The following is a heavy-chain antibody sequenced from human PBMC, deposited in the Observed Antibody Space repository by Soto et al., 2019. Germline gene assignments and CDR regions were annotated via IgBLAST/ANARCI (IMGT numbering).Heavy chain of an antibody. CDR3: ARDPNIVLVPAALRSYYYYYGMDV. D-gene: IGHD2-2*01. CDR2: IKQDGSEK. Sequence: GGSLRLSCAASGFTFSSYWMSWVRQAPGKGLEWVANIKQDGSEKYYVDSVKGRFTISRDNAKSSLYLQMNSLRAEDTAVYYCARDPNIVLVPAALRSYYYYYGMDVWGQGTTVTVSS. CDR1: GFTFSSYW. V-gene: IGHV3-7*01. J-gene: IGHJ6*02.